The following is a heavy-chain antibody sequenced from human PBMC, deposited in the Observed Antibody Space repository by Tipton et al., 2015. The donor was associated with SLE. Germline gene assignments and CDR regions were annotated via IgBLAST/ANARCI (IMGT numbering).Heavy chain of an antibody. Sequence: GSLRLSCAASGFTFSNAWMSWVRQAPGKGLEWVGRIKSKADGGTTDYAAPVKGRFTISRDDSKNTLYLQMNSLKTEDTAVYYCTTVSSLATIPFDYWGQGTLVTVSS. CDR3: TTVSSLATIPFDY. CDR2: IKSKADGGTT. V-gene: IGHV3-15*01. J-gene: IGHJ4*02. CDR1: GFTFSNAW. D-gene: IGHD5-24*01.